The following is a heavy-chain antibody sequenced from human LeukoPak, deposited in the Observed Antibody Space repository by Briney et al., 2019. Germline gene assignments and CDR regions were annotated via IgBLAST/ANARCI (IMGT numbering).Heavy chain of an antibody. CDR3: ARDRYYDSSGYSY. CDR2: ICYSGST. D-gene: IGHD3-22*01. J-gene: IGHJ4*02. CDR1: GGSISSYY. V-gene: IGHV4-59*01. Sequence: SETLSLTCTVYGGSISSYYWSWIRQPPGKGLEWIGYICYSGSTNYNPSLKSRVTISVDTSKNQFSLKLSSVTAADTAVYYCARDRYYDSSGYSYWGQGTLVTVSS.